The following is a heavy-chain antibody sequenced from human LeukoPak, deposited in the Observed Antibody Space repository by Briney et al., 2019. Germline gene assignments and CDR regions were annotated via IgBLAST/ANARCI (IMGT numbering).Heavy chain of an antibody. Sequence: GGTLRLSCAASGFTFSSYGMSWVRQAPGKGLEWVSAISGSGGSTYYADSVKGRFTISRDNSKNTLYLQMNSLRAEDTAVYYCAKEDIVVVPAAIDGLFDYWGQGTLVTVSS. J-gene: IGHJ4*02. CDR1: GFTFSSYG. D-gene: IGHD2-2*02. V-gene: IGHV3-23*01. CDR2: ISGSGGST. CDR3: AKEDIVVVPAAIDGLFDY.